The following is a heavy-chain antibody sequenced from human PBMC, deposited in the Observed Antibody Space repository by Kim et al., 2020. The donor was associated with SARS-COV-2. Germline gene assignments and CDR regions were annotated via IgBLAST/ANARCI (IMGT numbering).Heavy chain of an antibody. CDR2: IXPSGGST. D-gene: IGHD3-10*01. Sequence: ASVKVSCKASGYTFTSYYMHWVRQAPGQGLXWMGXIXPSGGSTSYAQKFQGRXTMTRDTSTSTVYMELSSLRSXXTAXYYXXXEFEYYXDYWGQGTLV. CDR1: GYTFTSYY. V-gene: IGHV1-46*01. CDR3: XXEFEYYXDY. J-gene: IGHJ4*02.